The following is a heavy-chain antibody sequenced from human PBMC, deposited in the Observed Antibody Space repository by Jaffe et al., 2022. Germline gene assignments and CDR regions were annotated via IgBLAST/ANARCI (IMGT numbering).Heavy chain of an antibody. Sequence: EVQLVESGGGLVQPGGSLRLSCAASGFTFTANWMGWVRQAPGKGLEWVANVNRDGSQKYYVGSVTGRFTISRDNTENSLSLQMNSLRVEDTAVYYCGRHGSGSSFDYWGQGTLVTVSS. CDR2: VNRDGSQK. J-gene: IGHJ4*02. CDR3: GRHGSGSSFDY. D-gene: IGHD3-10*01. CDR1: GFTFTANW. V-gene: IGHV3-7*01.